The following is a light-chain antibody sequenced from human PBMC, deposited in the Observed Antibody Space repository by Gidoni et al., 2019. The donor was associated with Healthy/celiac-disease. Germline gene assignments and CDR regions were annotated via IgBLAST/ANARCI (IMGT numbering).Light chain of an antibody. V-gene: IGKV1-39*01. CDR1: QSISSY. J-gene: IGKJ4*01. Sequence: DIQMTQSPSSLSASEGDRVTITCRASQSISSYLNWYQQKPGKAPKLLIYAASSLQSGVPSRFSGSGSGKDFTITISSLQPEDFATYYCQQSYSTTFTFXGXTKVEIK. CDR2: AAS. CDR3: QQSYSTTFT.